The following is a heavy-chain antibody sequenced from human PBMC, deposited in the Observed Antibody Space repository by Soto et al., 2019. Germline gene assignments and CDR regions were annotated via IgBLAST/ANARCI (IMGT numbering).Heavy chain of an antibody. D-gene: IGHD3-22*01. CDR1: GYSFTSYW. Sequence: GESLKISCKGSGYSFTSYWIGWVRQMPGKGLEWMGIIYPGDSDTRYSPSFQGQVTISADKSISTAYLQWSSLKASDTAMYYCARQGRYYYDSSGYYPACDYWGQGTLVTVSS. CDR2: IYPGDSDT. J-gene: IGHJ4*02. V-gene: IGHV5-51*01. CDR3: ARQGRYYYDSSGYYPACDY.